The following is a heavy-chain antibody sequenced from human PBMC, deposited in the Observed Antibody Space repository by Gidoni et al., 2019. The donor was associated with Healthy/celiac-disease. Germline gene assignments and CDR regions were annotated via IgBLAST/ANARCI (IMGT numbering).Heavy chain of an antibody. CDR3: ARGYDSSGYYQHYYYGMDV. D-gene: IGHD3-22*01. V-gene: IGHV3-48*01. J-gene: IGHJ6*02. Sequence: EVQLVESGGGLLQPGGSLILSCAASGFTFSSYIINWVRQAPGKGLEWVSYISSSSSTIYYADSVKGRFTISRDNAKNSLYLQMNSLRAEDTAVYYCARGYDSSGYYQHYYYGMDVWGQGTTVTVSS. CDR1: GFTFSSYI. CDR2: ISSSSSTI.